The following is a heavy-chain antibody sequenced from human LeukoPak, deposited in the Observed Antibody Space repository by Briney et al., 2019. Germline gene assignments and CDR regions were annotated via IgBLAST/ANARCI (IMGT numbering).Heavy chain of an antibody. D-gene: IGHD3-10*01. Sequence: GGSLRLSCAASGFTVSSNYMSWVRQAPGKGLEWVSVIYSGGSTYYADSVKGRFTISRDNSKNTLYLQMNSLRAEDTAVYYCARGYYGSGSYYKRFDPWGQGTLVTVSS. CDR2: IYSGGST. CDR1: GFTVSSNY. CDR3: ARGYYGSGSYYKRFDP. V-gene: IGHV3-53*01. J-gene: IGHJ5*02.